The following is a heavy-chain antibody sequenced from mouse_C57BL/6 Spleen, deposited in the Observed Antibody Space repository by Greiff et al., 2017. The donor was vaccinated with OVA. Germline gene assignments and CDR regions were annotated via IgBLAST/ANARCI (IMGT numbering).Heavy chain of an antibody. CDR1: GFTFSDYY. V-gene: IGHV5-16*01. D-gene: IGHD1-1*01. J-gene: IGHJ1*03. CDR2: INYDGSST. Sequence: EVQLVESEGGLVQPGSSMKLSCTASGFTFSDYYMAWVRQVPEKGLEWVANINYDGSSTYYLDSLKSRFIISRDNAKNILYLQMSSLKSEDTATYYCARSPLYGSSHWYFDVWGTGTTVTVSS. CDR3: ARSPLYGSSHWYFDV.